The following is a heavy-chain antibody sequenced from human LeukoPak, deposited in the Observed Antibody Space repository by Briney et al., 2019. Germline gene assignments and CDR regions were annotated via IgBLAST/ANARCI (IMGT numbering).Heavy chain of an antibody. V-gene: IGHV3-30*03. Sequence: GGSLRLSCAASGFTFRSYGMHWVRQAPVKVLEWGAMISFDGTNKHYADSVKGRFTISRDNSKDTLSLEMTNLRPEDTAVYYCARYLNLGTSDSYWGQGTLVTVSS. CDR2: ISFDGTNK. CDR1: GFTFRSYG. J-gene: IGHJ4*02. CDR3: ARYLNLGTSDSY.